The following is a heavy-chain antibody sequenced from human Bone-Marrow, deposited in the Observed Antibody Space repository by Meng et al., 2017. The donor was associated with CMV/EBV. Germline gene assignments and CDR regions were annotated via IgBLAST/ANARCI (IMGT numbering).Heavy chain of an antibody. J-gene: IGHJ4*02. CDR3: ARALTQWLVRVLDY. D-gene: IGHD6-19*01. CDR1: GYTFTGYY. CDR2: INPNSGGT. Sequence: KAYGYTFTGYYMHWVRQAPGQGREWMGWINPNSGGTNYAQKLQGRVTMTRDTSISTAYMELSRLRSDDTAVYYCARALTQWLVRVLDYWGQGTLVTVSS. V-gene: IGHV1-2*02.